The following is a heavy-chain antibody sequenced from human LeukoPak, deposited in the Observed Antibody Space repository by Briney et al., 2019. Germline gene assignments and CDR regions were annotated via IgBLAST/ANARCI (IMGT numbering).Heavy chain of an antibody. CDR3: ARRGYSDSSGYDY. CDR1: GFTFSDYY. J-gene: IGHJ4*02. D-gene: IGHD3-22*01. V-gene: IGHV3-11*04. Sequence: KPGGSLRLSCAASGFTFSDYYMSWIRQAPGKGFQWLAYSSTSGSITYYADSVKGRFTISRDNAKNSLYLQINSLRAEDTAIYYCARRGYSDSSGYDYWGQGTLVTVSS. CDR2: SSTSGSIT.